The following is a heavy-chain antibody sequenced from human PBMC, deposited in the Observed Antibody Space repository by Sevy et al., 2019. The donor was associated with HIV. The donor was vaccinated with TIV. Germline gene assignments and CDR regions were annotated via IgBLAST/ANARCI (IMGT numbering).Heavy chain of an antibody. CDR3: AIVRGVRGGSYYGPLTDY. CDR2: INPNVGGT. Sequence: ASVKVSCRASGYTFTDYYMHWIRQAPGQGLEWMGWINPNVGGTHYARKFQGRVTMTTDSPISTVYMDLSSLGSDDTAFYYCAIVRGVRGGSYYGPLTDYWGQGTLVTVSS. J-gene: IGHJ4*02. CDR1: GYTFTDYY. D-gene: IGHD3-10*01. V-gene: IGHV1-2*02.